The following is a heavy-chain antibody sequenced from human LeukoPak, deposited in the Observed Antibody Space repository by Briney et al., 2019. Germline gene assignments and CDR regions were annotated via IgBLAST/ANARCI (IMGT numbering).Heavy chain of an antibody. CDR3: AREEGGAFDI. D-gene: IGHD3-16*01. J-gene: IGHJ3*02. CDR1: GFIFSSYG. Sequence: GGSLRLSCAASGFIFSSYGIHWVRQAPGKGLEWVAVISYDGSNNYYADSVKGRFTISRDNSKNTLYLQMNSLRAEDTAVYYCAREEGGAFDIWGQGTMVTVSS. V-gene: IGHV3-30*03. CDR2: ISYDGSNN.